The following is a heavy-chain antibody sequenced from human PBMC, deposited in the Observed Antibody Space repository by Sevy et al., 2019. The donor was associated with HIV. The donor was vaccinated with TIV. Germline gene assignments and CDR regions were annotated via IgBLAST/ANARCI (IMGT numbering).Heavy chain of an antibody. V-gene: IGHV3-30*18. D-gene: IGHD3-9*01. CDR3: AKDFTGYNGMDV. J-gene: IGHJ6*02. Sequence: GGSLRLSCTVSGITFTTSGMHWVRQAPGKGLEWVAVISYDGRNKFYGDSVKGRFTISRDNSKNMLYLQVNSLTTEDTAVYYCAKDFTGYNGMDVWGQGTMVTVSS. CDR1: GITFTTSG. CDR2: ISYDGRNK.